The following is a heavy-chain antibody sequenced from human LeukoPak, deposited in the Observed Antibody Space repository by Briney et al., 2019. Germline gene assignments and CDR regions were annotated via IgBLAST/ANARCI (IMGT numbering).Heavy chain of an antibody. CDR2: IRYDGSNK. Sequence: PGGSLRLSRAASGFTFSSYGMHWVRQAPGKGLEWVAFIRYDGSNKYYADSVKGRFTISRDNSKNTLYLQTNSLRAEDTAVYYCARGQFRLHSYDGSTFDYWGQGTLVSVSS. V-gene: IGHV3-30*02. D-gene: IGHD3-22*01. CDR3: ARGQFRLHSYDGSTFDY. CDR1: GFTFSSYG. J-gene: IGHJ4*02.